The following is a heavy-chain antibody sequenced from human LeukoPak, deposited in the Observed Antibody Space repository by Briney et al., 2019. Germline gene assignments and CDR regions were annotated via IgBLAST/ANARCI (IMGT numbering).Heavy chain of an antibody. CDR2: INHSGIT. V-gene: IGHV4-34*01. Sequence: SQTLSLTCAVYGGSLSVYYWSWIRHPPGKGLEWLGEINHSGITNYNPSLKSRVTISVDTSKNQFSLKLSSVTAADTAVYYCARLSYYYYYMDVWGKGTTVTVSS. CDR3: ARLSYYYYYMDV. J-gene: IGHJ6*03. CDR1: GGSLSVYY.